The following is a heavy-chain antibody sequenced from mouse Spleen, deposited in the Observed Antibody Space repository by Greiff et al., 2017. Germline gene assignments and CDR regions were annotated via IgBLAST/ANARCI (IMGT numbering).Heavy chain of an antibody. V-gene: IGHV1-64*01. CDR2: IHPNSGST. CDR1: GYTFTSYW. CDR3: ARATMITTAWFAY. D-gene: IGHD2-4*01. Sequence: VQLQQPGAELVKPGASVKLSCKASGYTFTSYWMHWVKQRPGQGLEWIGMIHPNSGSTNYNEKFKSKATLTVDKSSSTAYMQLSSLTSEDSAVYYCARATMITTAWFAYWGQGTLVTVSA. J-gene: IGHJ3*01.